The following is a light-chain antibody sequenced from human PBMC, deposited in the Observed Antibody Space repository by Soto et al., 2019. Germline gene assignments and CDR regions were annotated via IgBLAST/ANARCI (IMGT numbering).Light chain of an antibody. J-gene: IGKJ4*01. V-gene: IGKV3-15*01. CDR2: GAS. Sequence: IVMTQSPATLSVSPGERVTFSCRASQNVYTNLAWYQHKPGQAPRLLISGASTGATGIPARFSGSGSGTEFTLTINRLQSEDFAVYYCQQFYTWPVTFGGGTKVEIK. CDR3: QQFYTWPVT. CDR1: QNVYTN.